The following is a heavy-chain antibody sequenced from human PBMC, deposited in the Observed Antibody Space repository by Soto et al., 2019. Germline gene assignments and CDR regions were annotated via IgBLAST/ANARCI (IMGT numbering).Heavy chain of an antibody. J-gene: IGHJ4*02. CDR2: IYWDDDK. CDR1: GFSLSTTRVG. Sequence: QITLKESGPTLVKPTQTLTLTCTFSGFSLSTTRVGVGWIRQPPGKALEWLALIYWDDDKRYSPFLKSRLTITTDTSKNPVVLTMTNMDPMDTATYFCAHTLVAGLGYYFDYWGQGTLVTVSS. CDR3: AHTLVAGLGYYFDY. D-gene: IGHD6-19*01. V-gene: IGHV2-5*02.